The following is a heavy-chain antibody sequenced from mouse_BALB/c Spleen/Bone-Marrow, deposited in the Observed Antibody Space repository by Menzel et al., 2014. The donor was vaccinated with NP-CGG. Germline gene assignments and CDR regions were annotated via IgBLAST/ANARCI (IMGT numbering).Heavy chain of an antibody. V-gene: IGHV5-6-2*01. D-gene: IGHD1-2*01. Sequence: DVMLVESGGGLVKLGGSLKLSCAASGFTFTSYYMSWVRQTPEKRLELVAAINSNGDNTYYPDTMKGRFTISRDNAKNTPYLQMSSLKSEDTALFYCARRGISTAEGVGAMDYWGQGTSVTVSS. CDR2: INSNGDNT. CDR1: GFTFTSYY. CDR3: ARRGISTAEGVGAMDY. J-gene: IGHJ4*01.